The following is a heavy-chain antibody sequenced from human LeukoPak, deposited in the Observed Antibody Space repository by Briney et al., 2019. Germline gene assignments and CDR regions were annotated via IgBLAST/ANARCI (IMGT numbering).Heavy chain of an antibody. CDR1: GYSLNELS. J-gene: IGHJ4*02. V-gene: IGHV1-24*01. Sequence: GASVKVSCKVSGYSLNELSMHWVRQAPGKGLEWMGGFDPEAGKTVYAGKLDGRLTVTDDTTTDTAYMQLSSLRLEDTAVYYCATDMVGYCGGVTCYSEAYWGQGSLVTVSS. CDR3: ATDMVGYCGGVTCYSEAY. D-gene: IGHD2-21*01. CDR2: FDPEAGKT.